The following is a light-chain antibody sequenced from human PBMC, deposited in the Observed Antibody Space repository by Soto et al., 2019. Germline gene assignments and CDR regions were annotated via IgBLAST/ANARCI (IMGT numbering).Light chain of an antibody. CDR1: SSDIGSYNR. CDR2: EVT. V-gene: IGLV2-18*02. CDR3: TSYTTRTALV. J-gene: IGLJ3*02. Sequence: QSALTQPPSVSGSPGQSVTISCIGTSSDIGSYNRVSWYQQSPGTAPKLIIYEVTNRPSGVAGRFSGSKSGNTAFLTISGLQAEDEADYYCTSYTTRTALVFGGGTKLTVL.